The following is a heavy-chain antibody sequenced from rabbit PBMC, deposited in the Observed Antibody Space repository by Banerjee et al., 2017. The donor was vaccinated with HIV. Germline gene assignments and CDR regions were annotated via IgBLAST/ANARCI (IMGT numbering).Heavy chain of an antibody. CDR3: AREYVDSGGWGL. CDR2: IYAGSSGST. V-gene: IGHV1S45*01. J-gene: IGHJ4*01. CDR1: GFSFSSSYW. Sequence: QEQLEESGGDLVKPGASLTLTCTASGFSFSSSYWICWVRQAPGKGLEWIACIYAGSSGSTYYASWAKGRFTISKTSSTTVTLQMTSLTAADTATYFCAREYVDSGGWGLWGPGTLVTDS. D-gene: IGHD4-1*01.